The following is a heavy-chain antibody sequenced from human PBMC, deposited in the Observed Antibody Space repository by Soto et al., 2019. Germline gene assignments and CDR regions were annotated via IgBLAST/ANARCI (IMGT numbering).Heavy chain of an antibody. CDR2: IIPIFGTA. Sequence: SGKVACKGSGGTFSSYAISWVRQAPGQGLEWMGGIIPIFGTANYAQKFQGRVTITADESTSTAYMELSSLRSEDTAVYYCARGGDIVVVPAAMRNWFDPWGQGTLVTVS. CDR1: GGTFSSYA. J-gene: IGHJ5*02. V-gene: IGHV1-69*13. CDR3: ARGGDIVVVPAAMRNWFDP. D-gene: IGHD2-2*01.